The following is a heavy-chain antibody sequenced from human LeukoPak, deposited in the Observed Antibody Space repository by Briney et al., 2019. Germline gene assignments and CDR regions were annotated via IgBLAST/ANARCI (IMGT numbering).Heavy chain of an antibody. CDR1: GGSISSGGYY. J-gene: IGHJ5*02. CDR2: IYHSGST. D-gene: IGHD6-13*01. V-gene: IGHV4-30-2*01. CDR3: ARARIAAAGTKHFWFDP. Sequence: SETLSLTCTVSGGSISSGGYYWSWIRQPPGKGLEWIGYIYHSGSTYYNPSLKSRVTMSVDTSKNQFSLKVTSVTAADTAVYYCARARIAAAGTKHFWFDPWGQGTLVTVSS.